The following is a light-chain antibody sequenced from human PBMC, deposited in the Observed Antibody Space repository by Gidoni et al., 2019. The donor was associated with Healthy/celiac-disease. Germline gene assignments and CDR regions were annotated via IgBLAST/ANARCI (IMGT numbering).Light chain of an antibody. Sequence: NFMLTQPHSVSEPPGKPVTTSSTRSSGSLAGNFVQWFQQRPGSAPTTVIYENDQRPSGVPDRFSGSIDSSSNTASRSISGLKTEDEADYFCQSADSTSHVVFGGGTKLTVL. CDR3: QSADSTSHVV. V-gene: IGLV6-57*04. CDR2: END. J-gene: IGLJ2*01. CDR1: SGSLAGNF.